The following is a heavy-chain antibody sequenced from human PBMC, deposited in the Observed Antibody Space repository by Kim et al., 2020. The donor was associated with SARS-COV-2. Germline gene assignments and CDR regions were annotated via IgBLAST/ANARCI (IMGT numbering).Heavy chain of an antibody. J-gene: IGHJ4*02. D-gene: IGHD7-27*01. CDR2: INGANDNT. CDR1: GYTLIRYA. CDR3: AAWGGRSLDY. Sequence: ASVKVSCKASGYTLIRYAMHWVRQAPGQGLESMGWINGANDNTHFSENFQGRVTITRDTSARTIYMELSSLTSEDTAVYYCAAWGGRSLDYWGQGTLVTVSS. V-gene: IGHV1-3*01.